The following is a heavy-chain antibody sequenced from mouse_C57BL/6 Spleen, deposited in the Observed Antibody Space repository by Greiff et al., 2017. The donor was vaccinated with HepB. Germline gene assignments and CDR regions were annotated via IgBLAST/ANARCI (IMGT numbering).Heavy chain of an antibody. CDR2: IRNKANNHAT. V-gene: IGHV6-6*01. CDR1: GFTFSDAW. Sequence: EVKVEESGGGLVQPGGSMKLSCAASGFTFSDAWMDWVRQSPEKGLEWVAEIRNKANNHATYYAESVKGRFTISRDDSKSSVYLQMNSLRAEDTGIYYCLVATRGYYAMDYWGQGTSVTVSS. J-gene: IGHJ4*01. CDR3: LVATRGYYAMDY. D-gene: IGHD1-1*01.